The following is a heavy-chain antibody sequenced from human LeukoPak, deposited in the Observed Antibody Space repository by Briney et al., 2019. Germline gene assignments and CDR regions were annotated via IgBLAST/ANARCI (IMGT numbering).Heavy chain of an antibody. CDR2: ISYDGSNK. V-gene: IGHV3-30*18. D-gene: IGHD4-17*01. Sequence: GGSLRLSCAASGFTFSSYGMHWVRQAPGKGLEWVAVISYDGSNKYYADSVRGRFTISRDNSKNTLYLQMNSLRAEDTAVYYCAKVGNGDYALMDVWGKGTTVTVSS. J-gene: IGHJ6*04. CDR3: AKVGNGDYALMDV. CDR1: GFTFSSYG.